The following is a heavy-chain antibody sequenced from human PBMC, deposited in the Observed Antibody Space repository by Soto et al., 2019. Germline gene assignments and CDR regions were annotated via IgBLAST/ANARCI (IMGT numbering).Heavy chain of an antibody. CDR2: ICYSGST. V-gene: IGHV4-59*01. J-gene: IGHJ4*02. CDR1: GGSISSYC. D-gene: IGHD6-6*01. CDR3: ARGPTSSRGYYFDY. Sequence: SETLSLTCTVSGGSISSYCWSWIRQPPGKGLEWIGYICYSGSTNYNPSLKSRVPISVDTSKNQFSLKLSSVTAADTAVYYCARGPTSSRGYYFDYWGQGTLVTVSS.